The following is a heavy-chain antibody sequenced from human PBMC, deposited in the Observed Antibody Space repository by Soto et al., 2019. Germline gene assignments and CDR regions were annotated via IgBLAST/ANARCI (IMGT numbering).Heavy chain of an antibody. V-gene: IGHV1-58*01. CDR2: IVVGSGNT. J-gene: IGHJ4*02. CDR1: GFTFTSSA. D-gene: IGHD3-16*01. CDR3: AAVALKRFSPVDFDY. Sequence: ASVKVSCKASGFTFTSSAVQWVRQARGQRLEWIGWIVVGSGNTNYAQKFQERVTITRDMSTSTAYMELSSLRSEDTAVYYCAAVALKRFSPVDFDYWGQGTLVTVSS.